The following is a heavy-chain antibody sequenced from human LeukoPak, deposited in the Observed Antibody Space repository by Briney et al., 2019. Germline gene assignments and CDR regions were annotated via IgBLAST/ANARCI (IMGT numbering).Heavy chain of an antibody. CDR1: GFTFATDS. Sequence: SGGSLRLSCAASGFTFATDSMNWVRQAPGKGLEWVSSISSSSYHIYYADSVKGRFTISRDNAKNSLYLQMNSLRAEDTAVYYCATGHHDVLTGYSMFYFDYWGQGTLVTVSS. D-gene: IGHD3-9*01. CDR2: ISSSSYHI. J-gene: IGHJ4*02. CDR3: ATGHHDVLTGYSMFYFDY. V-gene: IGHV3-21*01.